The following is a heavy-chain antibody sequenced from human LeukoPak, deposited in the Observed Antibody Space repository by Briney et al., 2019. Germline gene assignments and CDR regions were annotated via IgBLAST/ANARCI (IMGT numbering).Heavy chain of an antibody. CDR3: AKDSTYYDFWSGHDAFDI. V-gene: IGHV3-23*01. Sequence: PGGSLRLSCAASGFTFSSYAMSWVRQAPGKGLEWVSAISGSGGSTYYADSVKGRFTISRDNSKNTLYLQMNSLRAEDTAVYYCAKDSTYYDFWSGHDAFDIWGQGTMVTVSS. CDR2: ISGSGGST. J-gene: IGHJ3*02. CDR1: GFTFSSYA. D-gene: IGHD3-3*01.